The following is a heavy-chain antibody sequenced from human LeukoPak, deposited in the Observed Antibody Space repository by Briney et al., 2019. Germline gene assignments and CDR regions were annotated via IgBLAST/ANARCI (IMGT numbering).Heavy chain of an antibody. CDR3: ARPAIAAAGKGAFDI. D-gene: IGHD6-13*01. V-gene: IGHV1-46*01. J-gene: IGHJ3*02. Sequence: GASVKVSCKASGYTFTSYYMHWVRQPPGQGLEWMGIINPSGGSTSYAQKFQGRVTMTRDTSTSTVYMELSSLRSEDTAVYYCARPAIAAAGKGAFDIWGQGTMVTVSS. CDR2: INPSGGST. CDR1: GYTFTSYY.